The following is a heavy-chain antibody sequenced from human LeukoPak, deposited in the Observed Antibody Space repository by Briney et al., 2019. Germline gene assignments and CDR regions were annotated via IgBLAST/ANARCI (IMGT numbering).Heavy chain of an antibody. Sequence: PSETLSLTCTVSGGSISSYYWSWIRQPPGKGLEWIGYIYHSGSTYYNPSLKSRVTISVDRSKNQFSLKLSSVTAADTAVYYCARGRYTATHFDYWGQGTLVTVSS. J-gene: IGHJ4*02. D-gene: IGHD3-10*01. CDR2: IYHSGST. CDR3: ARGRYTATHFDY. CDR1: GGSISSYY. V-gene: IGHV4-59*12.